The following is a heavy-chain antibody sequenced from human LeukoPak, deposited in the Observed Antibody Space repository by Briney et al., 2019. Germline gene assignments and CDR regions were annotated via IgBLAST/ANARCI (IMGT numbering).Heavy chain of an antibody. CDR3: ARDGLAYYGLGNSRSFALDV. D-gene: IGHD3-10*01. CDR2: IKQDGSEE. Sequence: PGGSLRLSCAASGFTFSRYWMTWVRQAPGKGPEWVANIKQDGSEEYYVDSVKGRFTISRDNAKNSLYLQMNSLRAEDMAIYYCARDGLAYYGLGNSRSFALDVWGQGTTVIVSS. V-gene: IGHV3-7*03. CDR1: GFTFSRYW. J-gene: IGHJ6*02.